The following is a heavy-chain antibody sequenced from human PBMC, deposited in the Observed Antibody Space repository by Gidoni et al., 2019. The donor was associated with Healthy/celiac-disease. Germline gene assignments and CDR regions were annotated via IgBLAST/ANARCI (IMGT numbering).Heavy chain of an antibody. V-gene: IGHV1-69*01. CDR3: ARGIGGYSYGPQGN. J-gene: IGHJ4*02. Sequence: QVQLVQSEAEVQKPGSSVTVSCKASGGTFSSYAISWVRQAPGQGLEWMGGIIPSCGTANYAQKFQGRVTITADESTSTAYMELSSLRSEDTAVYYCARGIGGYSYGPQGNWGQGTLVTVSS. D-gene: IGHD5-18*01. CDR1: GGTFSSYA. CDR2: IIPSCGTA.